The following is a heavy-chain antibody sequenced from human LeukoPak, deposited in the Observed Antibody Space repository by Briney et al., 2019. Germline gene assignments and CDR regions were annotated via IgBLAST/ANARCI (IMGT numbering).Heavy chain of an antibody. V-gene: IGHV1-69*05. CDR3: ARGRGVLRFSGDAFDI. CDR2: IIPIFGTA. D-gene: IGHD3-3*01. Sequence: AASVKVSCKASGGTFSSYAISWVRQAPGQGLEWMGGIIPIFGTANYAQKFQGRVTITTDESTSTAYMELSSLRSEDTAVYYCARGRGVLRFSGDAFDIWGQGTMVTVSS. J-gene: IGHJ3*02. CDR1: GGTFSSYA.